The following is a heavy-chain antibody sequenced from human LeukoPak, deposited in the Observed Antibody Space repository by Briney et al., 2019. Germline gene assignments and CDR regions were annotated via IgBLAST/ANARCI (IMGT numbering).Heavy chain of an antibody. D-gene: IGHD3-10*01. CDR2: IIPIFGTA. Sequence: ASVKASCKASGGTFSSYAISWVRQAPGQGLEWMGGIIPIFGTANYAQKFQGRVTITTDESTSTAYMELSSLRSEDTAVYYCARCMVRGVCYMDVWGKGTTVTVSS. V-gene: IGHV1-69*05. J-gene: IGHJ6*03. CDR1: GGTFSSYA. CDR3: ARCMVRGVCYMDV.